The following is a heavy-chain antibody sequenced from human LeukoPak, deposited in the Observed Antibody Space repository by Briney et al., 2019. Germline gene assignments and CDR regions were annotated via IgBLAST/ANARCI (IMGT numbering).Heavy chain of an antibody. V-gene: IGHV3-21*01. CDR3: VNDCSSSSCYDY. CDR2: ISSSSGYI. CDR1: GFTVSSNY. Sequence: GGSLRLSCAASGFTVSSNYMSWVRQAPGKGLEWVSSISSSSGYIYYADSVKGRFTISRDNAKNSLYLQLNSLRAEDTAVYYCVNDCSSSSCYDYWGQGTLVTVSS. J-gene: IGHJ4*02. D-gene: IGHD2-2*01.